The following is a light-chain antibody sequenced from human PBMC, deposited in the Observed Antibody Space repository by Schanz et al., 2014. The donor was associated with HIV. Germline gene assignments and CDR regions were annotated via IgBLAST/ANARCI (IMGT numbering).Light chain of an antibody. CDR3: QQTYIVTPYT. J-gene: IGKJ2*01. CDR1: QTISIS. V-gene: IGKV1-39*01. CDR2: DAS. Sequence: DIQMTQSPSSLSAFVGDTVSITCRASQTISISLNWYQQKPGKAPQLLIYDASLLHTGVPSRFSGSGSGTHFTLTITSLLFEDFANYYCQQTYIVTPYTFGQGTKVE.